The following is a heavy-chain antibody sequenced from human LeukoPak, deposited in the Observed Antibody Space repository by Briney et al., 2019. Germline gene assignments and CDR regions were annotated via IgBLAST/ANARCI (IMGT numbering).Heavy chain of an antibody. CDR3: AREPAMAYWFDP. V-gene: IGHV4-4*07. CDR1: GNSISNYY. D-gene: IGHD2-2*01. J-gene: IGHJ5*02. CDR2: MYSSGNT. Sequence: SETLSLTCTVSGNSISNYYWSWIRQPAGKGLEWIGRMYSSGNTNYNPSLKSRVTMSVDTSKNQFSLKLKSVTAADTAVYFCAREPAMAYWFDPWGQGTLVTVSS.